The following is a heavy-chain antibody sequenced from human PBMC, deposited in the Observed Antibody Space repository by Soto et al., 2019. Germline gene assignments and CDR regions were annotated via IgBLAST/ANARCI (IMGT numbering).Heavy chain of an antibody. J-gene: IGHJ4*02. CDR1: GFTFSSYW. CDR3: ASGGGVVVTHFDY. CDR2: INQDGSEK. V-gene: IGHV3-7*03. Sequence: GGSLRLSCAASGFTFSSYWMSWVRQAPGKGLEWVANINQDGSEKYYVDSVKGRLTISRDNAKNSLYLQMNSLRAEDTAVYYCASGGGVVVTHFDYWGQGTLVTVSS. D-gene: IGHD3-22*01.